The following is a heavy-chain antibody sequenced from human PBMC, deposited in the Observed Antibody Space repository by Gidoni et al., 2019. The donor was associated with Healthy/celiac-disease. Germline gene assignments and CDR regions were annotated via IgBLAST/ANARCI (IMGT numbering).Heavy chain of an antibody. D-gene: IGHD3-16*01. J-gene: IGHJ5*02. V-gene: IGHV4-34*01. Sequence: QVQLQQWGAGLLKPSETLSLTCAVYGGSFSGYYWSWIRQPPGKGLEWIGEINHSGSTNYNPSLKSRVTISVDTSKNQFSLKLSSVTAADTAVYYCARWGLRKLKSFDPWGQGTLVTVSS. CDR3: ARWGLRKLKSFDP. CDR1: GGSFSGYY. CDR2: INHSGST.